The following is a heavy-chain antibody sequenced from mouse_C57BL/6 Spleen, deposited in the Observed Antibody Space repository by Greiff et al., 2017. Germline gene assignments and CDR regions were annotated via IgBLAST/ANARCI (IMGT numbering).Heavy chain of an antibody. CDR3: ARLRPYYAMDY. Sequence: EVMLVESGGGLVKPGGSLKLSCAASGFTFSDYGMHWVRQAPEKGLEWVAYISSGSSTIYYADTVKGQFTISRDNAKNTRYLQMTSLRSEDTAMYYCARLRPYYAMDYWGQGTSGTVSS. J-gene: IGHJ4*01. V-gene: IGHV5-17*01. CDR2: ISSGSSTI. CDR1: GFTFSDYG. D-gene: IGHD2-4*01.